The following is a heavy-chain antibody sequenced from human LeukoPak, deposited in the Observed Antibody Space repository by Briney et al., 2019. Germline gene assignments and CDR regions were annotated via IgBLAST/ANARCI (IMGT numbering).Heavy chain of an antibody. Sequence: PGGSLRLSCAASGFTFSRYSMNWVRQAPGKGLEWVSSISTSSSYIYYADSVKGRFTISRDNAKNSLYLQMNSLRAEDTAVYYCARDRSWSVAANFDYWGQGTLVTVSS. J-gene: IGHJ4*02. CDR1: GFTFSRYS. CDR2: ISTSSSYI. CDR3: ARDRSWSVAANFDY. D-gene: IGHD2-15*01. V-gene: IGHV3-21*01.